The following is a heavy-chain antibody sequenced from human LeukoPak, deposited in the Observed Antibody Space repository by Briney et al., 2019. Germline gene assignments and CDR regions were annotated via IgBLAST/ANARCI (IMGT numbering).Heavy chain of an antibody. D-gene: IGHD6-19*01. J-gene: IGHJ6*02. Sequence: GGSLRLSCAASGFTFSDYYMSWVRQAPGKGLEWVSAISGSGGSTYYADSVKGRFTISRDNSKNTLYLQMNSLRAEDTAVYYCAKGLGKQWLDYYYYGMDVWGQGTTVTVSS. CDR2: ISGSGGST. CDR1: GFTFSDYY. V-gene: IGHV3-23*01. CDR3: AKGLGKQWLDYYYYGMDV.